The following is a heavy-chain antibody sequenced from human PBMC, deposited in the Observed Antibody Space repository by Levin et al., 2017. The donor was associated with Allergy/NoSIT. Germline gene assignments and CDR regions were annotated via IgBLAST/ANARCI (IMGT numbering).Heavy chain of an antibody. CDR2: INSDGSST. CDR3: AVLRFLEWYDY. V-gene: IGHV3-74*01. Sequence: GGSLRLSCAASGFTFSSYWMHWVRQAPGKGLVWVSRINSDGSSTSYADSVKGRFTISRDNAKNTLYLQMNSLRAEDTAVYYCAVLRFLEWYDYWGQGTLVTVSS. J-gene: IGHJ4*02. D-gene: IGHD3-3*01. CDR1: GFTFSSYW.